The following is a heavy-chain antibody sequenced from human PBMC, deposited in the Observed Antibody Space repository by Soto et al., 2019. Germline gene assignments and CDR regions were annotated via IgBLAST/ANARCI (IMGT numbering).Heavy chain of an antibody. Sequence: VQLLESGGGLVQPGGSLRLSCAASGFTFSSYAMSWVRQAPGKGLEWVSAISGSGGSTYYADSVKGRFTISRDNSKNTLYLQMNSLRAEDTAVYYCAKDLLRITMIVVVITNAFDIWGQGTMVTVSS. CDR2: ISGSGGST. D-gene: IGHD3-22*01. CDR1: GFTFSSYA. CDR3: AKDLLRITMIVVVITNAFDI. V-gene: IGHV3-23*01. J-gene: IGHJ3*02.